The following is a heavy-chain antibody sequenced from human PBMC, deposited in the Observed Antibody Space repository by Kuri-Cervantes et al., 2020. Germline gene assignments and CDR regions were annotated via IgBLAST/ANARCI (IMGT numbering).Heavy chain of an antibody. V-gene: IGHV3-23*01. CDR3: AKDRVLAESGSIYYYGMDV. CDR2: ISGSGGST. D-gene: IGHD3-3*01. J-gene: IGHJ6*02. Sequence: GGSLRLSCAASGFTFSSYAMSWVRQAPGKGLEWVSAISGSGGSTYYADSVKGRFTISRDNSKNTLYLQMNSLRAEDTAVYYCAKDRVLAESGSIYYYGMDVWGQGTTVTVSS. CDR1: GFTFSSYA.